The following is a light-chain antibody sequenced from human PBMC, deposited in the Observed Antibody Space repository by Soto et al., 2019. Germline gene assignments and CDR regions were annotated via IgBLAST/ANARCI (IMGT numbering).Light chain of an antibody. CDR2: EVT. CDR1: NRDVGGYNY. CDR3: RSYSSSSAIDVI. J-gene: IGLJ2*01. Sequence: QSALAQPASVSGSPGQSITISCAGTNRDVGGYNYVSWYQQYPGKAPKLIIYEVTYRPSGVSNRFSGSKSGNTASLTISGLQAEAEADYYCRSYSSSSAIDVIFFGGTKLTVL. V-gene: IGLV2-14*01.